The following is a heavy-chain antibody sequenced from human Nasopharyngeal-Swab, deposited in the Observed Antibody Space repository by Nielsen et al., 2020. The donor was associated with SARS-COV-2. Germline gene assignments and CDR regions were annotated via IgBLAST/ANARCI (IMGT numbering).Heavy chain of an antibody. CDR1: GGSFTTYS. Sequence: SETLSLNCAVYGGSFTTYSWIGIRQPTGKGLEWIGEINHIGSTNYNTYNPSLNSRVTISLATSKNQFSLTLTSVTAADTAIYFCARGRYYGDYDYWGQGALVTVSS. D-gene: IGHD4-17*01. V-gene: IGHV4-34*01. CDR3: ARGRYYGDYDY. J-gene: IGHJ4*02. CDR2: INHIGST.